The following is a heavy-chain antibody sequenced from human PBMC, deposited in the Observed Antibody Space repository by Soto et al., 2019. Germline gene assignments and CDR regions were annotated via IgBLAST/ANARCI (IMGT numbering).Heavy chain of an antibody. CDR3: AKDRDNWNDTDFDY. D-gene: IGHD1-1*01. J-gene: IGHJ4*02. Sequence: PGGSLRLSCAASGFTFSSYGMNWVRQTPGKGLEWVSAISIRSSSIYYADSVKGRFTISRDNSKNTLYLQMNSLRAEDTAVYYCAKDRDNWNDTDFDYWGQGTLVTVSS. V-gene: IGHV3-23*01. CDR2: ISIRSSSI. CDR1: GFTFSSYG.